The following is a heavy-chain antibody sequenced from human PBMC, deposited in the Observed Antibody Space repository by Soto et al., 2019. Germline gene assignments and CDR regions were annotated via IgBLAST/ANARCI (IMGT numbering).Heavy chain of an antibody. D-gene: IGHD3-16*01. CDR2: ISYSGST. Sequence: QVQLQESGPGLVQPSQTLSLTCSVSGVSISNVDYYWTWIRQLPGKGLEWIGYISYSGSTNYNPSLKSRITISVDTSNNQFSLRLSSVTAADTALYFCAGGPNHKYFDFWGQGMLVTVSS. CDR3: AGGPNHKYFDF. J-gene: IGHJ4*02. CDR1: GVSISNVDYY. V-gene: IGHV4-31*02.